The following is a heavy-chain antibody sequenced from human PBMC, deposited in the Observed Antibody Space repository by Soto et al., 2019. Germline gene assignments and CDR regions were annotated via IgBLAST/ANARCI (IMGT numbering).Heavy chain of an antibody. CDR1: GGSISSGPYS. J-gene: IGHJ6*02. CDR3: ARLGGYCSTTSCYGFYGMDV. D-gene: IGHD2-2*01. Sequence: QLQLQESGPGLVKPSETLSLTCTVSGGSISSGPYSWGWIRQPPGEGLEWIGTFHYSENTYYNPSLESRVTISVATSKNQSSRKVTSVTVADTAIYYCARLGGYCSTTSCYGFYGMDVWGQGTTVIVSS. V-gene: IGHV4-39*01. CDR2: FHYSENT.